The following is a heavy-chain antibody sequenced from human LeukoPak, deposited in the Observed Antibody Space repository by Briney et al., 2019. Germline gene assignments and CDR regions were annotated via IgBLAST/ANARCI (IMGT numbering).Heavy chain of an antibody. CDR2: SRNKADSYTA. D-gene: IGHD6-13*01. J-gene: IGHJ4*02. V-gene: IGHV3-72*01. CDR1: GFTFSDSF. CDR3: ATSSWYRLAY. Sequence: GGSLRLSCAASGFTFSDSFMSWVRHAPGKGLEWVGRSRNKADSYTAEYAASVKGRFTISRDESKNSLYLQISSLETEDAAVYYCATSSWYRLAYWGQGSLVTVSS.